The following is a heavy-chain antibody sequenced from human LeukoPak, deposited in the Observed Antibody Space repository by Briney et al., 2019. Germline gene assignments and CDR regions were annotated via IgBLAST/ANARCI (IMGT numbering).Heavy chain of an antibody. V-gene: IGHV4-34*01. CDR1: GGSFSGYY. CDR3: ARGYSRPAKLWFERQQLALDY. CDR2: INHSGST. Sequence: SETLSLTCAVYGGSFSGYYWSWIRQPPGKGLEWIGEINHSGSTNYNPSLKSRVTISVDTSKNQFSLKLSSVTAADTAVYYCARGYSRPAKLWFERQQLALDYWGQGTLVTVSS. D-gene: IGHD6-13*01. J-gene: IGHJ4*02.